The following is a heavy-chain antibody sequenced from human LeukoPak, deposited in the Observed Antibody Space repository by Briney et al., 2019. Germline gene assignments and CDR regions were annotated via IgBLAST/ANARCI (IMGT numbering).Heavy chain of an antibody. CDR3: AKSYGGNSFWYFNL. J-gene: IGHJ2*01. CDR2: ISPRGGRT. V-gene: IGHV3-23*01. D-gene: IGHD4-23*01. CDR1: GFTFNSHA. Sequence: GGSLRLSCEASGFTFNSHAMNWVRQAPGKGLEWVSLISPRGGRTFYADSVKGRFTISRDSSKDTVYFHMNSLRAEDTAVYYCAKSYGGNSFWYFNLWGRGTLVTVSS.